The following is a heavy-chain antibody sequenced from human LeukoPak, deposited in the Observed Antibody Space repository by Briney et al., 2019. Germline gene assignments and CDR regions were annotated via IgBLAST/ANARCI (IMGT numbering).Heavy chain of an antibody. CDR3: AKEIWPTVTTPGWTYFDY. CDR1: GFTFSSYA. Sequence: GGSLRLSCAASGFTFSSYAMSWVRQAPGKGLEWVSAISGSGGSTYYADSVKGRFTISRDNSKNTLYLQMNSLRAEDTAVYYCAKEIWPTVTTPGWTYFDYWGQGALVTVSS. V-gene: IGHV3-23*01. CDR2: ISGSGGST. J-gene: IGHJ4*02. D-gene: IGHD4-17*01.